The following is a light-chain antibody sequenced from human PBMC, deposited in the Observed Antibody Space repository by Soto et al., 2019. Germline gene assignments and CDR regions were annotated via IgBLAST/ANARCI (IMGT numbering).Light chain of an antibody. V-gene: IGKV3-20*01. CDR3: QQYNNWRT. Sequence: EIVLTQSPDTVSLSPGERATLSCRASQIFSSRYLAWYQHKPGQAPRLLIYGAYSRATGIPDRFSGSGSGTDFTLTISSLQSEDFAVYYCQQYNNWRTFGQGTKVEIK. CDR2: GAY. CDR1: QIFSSRY. J-gene: IGKJ1*01.